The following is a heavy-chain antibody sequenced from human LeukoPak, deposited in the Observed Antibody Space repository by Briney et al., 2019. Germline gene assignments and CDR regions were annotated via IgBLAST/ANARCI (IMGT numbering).Heavy chain of an antibody. Sequence: ASVEVSCKASGYTFTGYYMHWVRQAPGQGLEWMGWINPNSGGTNYAQKFQGRVTMTRDTSISTAYMELSRLRSDDTAVYYCARVLGDRGDYYDSSGYYAPYYYYMDVWGKGTTVTVSS. CDR2: INPNSGGT. J-gene: IGHJ6*03. CDR3: ARVLGDRGDYYDSSGYYAPYYYYMDV. V-gene: IGHV1-2*02. CDR1: GYTFTGYY. D-gene: IGHD3-22*01.